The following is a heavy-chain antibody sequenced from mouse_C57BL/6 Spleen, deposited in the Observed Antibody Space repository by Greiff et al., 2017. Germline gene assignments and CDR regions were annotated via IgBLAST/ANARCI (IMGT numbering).Heavy chain of an antibody. CDR1: GFTFSNYW. J-gene: IGHJ2*01. Sequence: DVQLVESGGGLVQPGGSMKLSCVASGFTFSNYWMNWVRQSPEKGLEWVAQIRLKSDNYATHYAESVKGRFTISRDDSKSSVYLQMNNLRAEDTGIYYYTGLYWAHDYWGQGTTLTGSS. V-gene: IGHV6-3*01. CDR2: IRLKSDNYAT. D-gene: IGHD4-1*01. CDR3: TGLYWAHDY.